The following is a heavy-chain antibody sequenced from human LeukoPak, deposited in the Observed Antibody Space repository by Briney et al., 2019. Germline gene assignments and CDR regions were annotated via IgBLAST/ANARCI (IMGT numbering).Heavy chain of an antibody. J-gene: IGHJ4*02. CDR3: AKNINYYFDY. V-gene: IGHV3-43*02. CDR2: ISGDGGST. Sequence: PGGSLRLSCAASGLTFSSYGMNWVRQAPGKGLEWVSLISGDGGSTYYADSVKGRFTISRDNSKNSLYLQMNSLRTEDTALYYCAKNINYYFDYWGQGTLVTVSS. CDR1: GLTFSSYG.